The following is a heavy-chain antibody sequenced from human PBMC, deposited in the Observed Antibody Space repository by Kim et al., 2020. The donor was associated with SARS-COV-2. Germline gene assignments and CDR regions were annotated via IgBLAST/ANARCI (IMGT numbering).Heavy chain of an antibody. CDR2: ISSSSSYI. D-gene: IGHD3-10*01. V-gene: IGHV3-21*01. CDR3: ARDPLLWFGELWEGNYYGMDV. CDR1: GFTFSSYS. J-gene: IGHJ6*02. Sequence: GGSLRLSCAASGFTFSSYSMNWVRQAPGKGLEWVSSISSSSSYIYYADSVKGRFTISRDNAKNSLYLQMNSLRAEDTAVYYCARDPLLWFGELWEGNYYGMDVWGQGTTVTVSS.